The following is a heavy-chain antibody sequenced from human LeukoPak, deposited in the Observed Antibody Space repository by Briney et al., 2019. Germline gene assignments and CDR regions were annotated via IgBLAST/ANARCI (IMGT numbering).Heavy chain of an antibody. D-gene: IGHD2-21*01. CDR1: GYTCTGYY. Sequence: ASVKVSCKASGYTCTGYYMHWVRQAPGQGLEWMGWINPNSGGTNYAQKFQGRVTMTRDTSISTAYMELSRLRSDDTAVYYCARGLAGRRHKDYAFDIWGQGTMVTVSS. J-gene: IGHJ3*02. CDR3: ARGLAGRRHKDYAFDI. V-gene: IGHV1-2*02. CDR2: INPNSGGT.